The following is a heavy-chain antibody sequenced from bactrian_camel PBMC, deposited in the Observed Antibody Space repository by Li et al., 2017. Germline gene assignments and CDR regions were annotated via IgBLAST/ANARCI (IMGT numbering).Heavy chain of an antibody. CDR2: ANSGGGRT. J-gene: IGHJ4*01. D-gene: IGHD3*01. V-gene: IGHV3S1*01. CDR1: GLTFSNNW. Sequence: VQLVESGGGLVQAGGSLTLSCVASGLTFSNNWMHWVRQAPGKGLEWVSAANSGGGRTYYADSAKGRFTVSRDNAKNTLYLQLNSLKTADTATYYCARDGYYYYTDWGQGTQVTVS. CDR3: ARDGYYYYTD.